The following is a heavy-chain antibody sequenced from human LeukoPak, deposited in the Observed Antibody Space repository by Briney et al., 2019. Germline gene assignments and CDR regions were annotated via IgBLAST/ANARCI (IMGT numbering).Heavy chain of an antibody. D-gene: IGHD6-13*01. CDR2: IWYDGSNK. Sequence: GGSLRLSCAASGFTFSSYGMHWVRQAPGKGLEWVAVIWYDGSNKYYADSVKGRFTISRDNSKNTLYLQMNSLRAEDTAVYYCASRMQLARPPYYYYGMDVWGQGTTVTVSS. V-gene: IGHV3-33*01. CDR3: ASRMQLARPPYYYYGMDV. CDR1: GFTFSSYG. J-gene: IGHJ6*02.